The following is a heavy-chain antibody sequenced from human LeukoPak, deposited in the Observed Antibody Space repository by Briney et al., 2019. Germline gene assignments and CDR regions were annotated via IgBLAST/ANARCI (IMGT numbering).Heavy chain of an antibody. V-gene: IGHV3-23*01. Sequence: PGGSLRLSCAASGFTFSSYAMSWVRQAPGKGLEWVSAISGSGGSTYHADSVKGRFTTSRDNSKNTLYLQMNSLRAEDTAVYYCAKDLSSVVVVAATPFGYWGQGTLVTVSS. J-gene: IGHJ4*02. D-gene: IGHD2-15*01. CDR2: ISGSGGST. CDR1: GFTFSSYA. CDR3: AKDLSSVVVVAATPFGY.